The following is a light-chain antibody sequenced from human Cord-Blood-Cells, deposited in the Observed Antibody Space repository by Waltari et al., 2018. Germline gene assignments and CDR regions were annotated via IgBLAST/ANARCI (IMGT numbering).Light chain of an antibody. V-gene: IGLV2-14*01. CDR1: SSYVGGYNY. CDR2: DVS. J-gene: IGLJ3*02. CDR3: SSYTSSSTLV. Sequence: QSALTQPASVSVSPGQSITISCTGTSSYVGGYNYVSWYQQHPGKAPKLMIYDVSNRPSGVSNRFSGSKSGNTASLTISGLQAEDEADYYCSSYTSSSTLVFGGGTKLTVL.